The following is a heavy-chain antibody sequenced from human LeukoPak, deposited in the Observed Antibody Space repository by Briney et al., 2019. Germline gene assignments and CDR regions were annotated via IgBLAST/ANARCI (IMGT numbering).Heavy chain of an antibody. J-gene: IGHJ1*01. V-gene: IGHV3-48*01. CDR3: ARGLFCSGGSCYLYFQH. CDR2: ISSSSSNI. D-gene: IGHD2-15*01. CDR1: GFTFSSYS. Sequence: GGSLRLSCAASGFTFSSYSINWVRQAPGKGLEWVSYISSSSSNIYYADSVKGRFTISRDNAKSSLYLQMDSLRAEDTAVYYCARGLFCSGGSCYLYFQHWGQGTLVTVSS.